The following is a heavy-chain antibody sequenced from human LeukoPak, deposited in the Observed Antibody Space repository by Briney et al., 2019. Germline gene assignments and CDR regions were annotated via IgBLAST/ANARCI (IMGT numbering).Heavy chain of an antibody. D-gene: IGHD3-10*01. CDR1: GGSISSCAHF. J-gene: IGHJ4*02. CDR2: IYHSGTT. CDR3: ARQTTGSYQWTFDY. V-gene: IGHV4-39*01. Sequence: SETLSLTCTVSGGSISSCAHFWGWIRQPPGKGLEWIGTIYHSGTTYYNPSLKSRVTISVDTSRNQFSLRLNSVTAADTAVYSCARQTTGSYQWTFDYWGQGTLVTVSS.